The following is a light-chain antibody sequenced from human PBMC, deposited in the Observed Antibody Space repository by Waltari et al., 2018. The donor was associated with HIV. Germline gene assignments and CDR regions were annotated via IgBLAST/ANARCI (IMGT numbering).Light chain of an antibody. CDR3: QQYYSTPDT. Sequence: DIVMTQSRDSLAVSLGERATINCKSSQSVLYSPNNKNYLAWYQQKPGQPPKLLIYWASTRESGVPDRFSGSGSGTDFTLTISSLQAEDVAVYYCQQYYSTPDTFGQGTKLEIK. V-gene: IGKV4-1*01. CDR1: QSVLYSPNNKNY. CDR2: WAS. J-gene: IGKJ2*01.